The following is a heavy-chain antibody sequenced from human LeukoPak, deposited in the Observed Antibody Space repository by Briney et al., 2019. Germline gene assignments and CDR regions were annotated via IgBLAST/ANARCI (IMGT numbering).Heavy chain of an antibody. V-gene: IGHV4-4*02. D-gene: IGHD6-13*01. Sequence: PSETLSLTCTVSGGSISTGNWWSWVRQPPGKGLEWIGEIYYGGPTNYNPSLKSRVTISVDKSKNQFSLKVSSVTAADTAVYYCARGDDSSSWPVHYWGQGTLVTVSS. J-gene: IGHJ4*02. CDR3: ARGDDSSSWPVHY. CDR2: IYYGGPT. CDR1: GGSISTGNW.